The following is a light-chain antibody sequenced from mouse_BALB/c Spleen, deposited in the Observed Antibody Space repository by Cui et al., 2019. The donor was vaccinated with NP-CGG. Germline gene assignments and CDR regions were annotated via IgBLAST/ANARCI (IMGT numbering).Light chain of an antibody. Sequence: QAVVTQASALITSPGETVTLTCRSSTGAVTISNYANCVQEKPDHLFTGLIGGTNNRAPGVPARFSGSLIGDKAALTITGAQTEDEAIYFCALWYSNHWVFGGGTKLTVL. V-gene: IGLV1*01. J-gene: IGLJ1*01. CDR1: TGAVTISNY. CDR3: ALWYSNHWV. CDR2: GTN.